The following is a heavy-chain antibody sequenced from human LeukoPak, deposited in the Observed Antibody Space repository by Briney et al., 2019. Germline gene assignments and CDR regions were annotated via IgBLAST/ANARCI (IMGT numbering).Heavy chain of an antibody. CDR2: ISSSSSYI. V-gene: IGHV3-21*01. Sequence: GGSLRLSCAASGLTFSSYSMNWVRQAPGKGLEWVSSISSSSSYIYYADSVKGRFTISRDNAKNSLYLQMNSLRAEDTAVYYCATLPPVAGVDYWGQGTLVTVSS. CDR1: GLTFSSYS. CDR3: ATLPPVAGVDY. D-gene: IGHD6-19*01. J-gene: IGHJ4*02.